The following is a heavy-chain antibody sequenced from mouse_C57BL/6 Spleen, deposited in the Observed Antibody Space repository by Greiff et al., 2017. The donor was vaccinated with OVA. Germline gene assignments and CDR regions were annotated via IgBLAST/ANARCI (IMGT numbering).Heavy chain of an antibody. Sequence: EVQLQQSGPELVKPGASVKMSCKASGYTFTDYNMHWVKQSHGKSLEWIGYINPNNGGTSYNQKFKGKATLTVNKSSSTAYMELRSLTSEDSAVYYCARGQLRTHYFDYWGQGTTLTVSS. J-gene: IGHJ2*01. D-gene: IGHD3-2*02. CDR3: ARGQLRTHYFDY. V-gene: IGHV1-22*01. CDR1: GYTFTDYN. CDR2: INPNNGGT.